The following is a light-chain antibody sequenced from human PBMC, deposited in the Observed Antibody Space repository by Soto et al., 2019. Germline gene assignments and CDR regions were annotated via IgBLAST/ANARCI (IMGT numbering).Light chain of an antibody. CDR2: DAS. Sequence: EIDVTQSPATLSLSPGERATLSCRASQSVSSFFAWYQQKPGQSPRLLIYDASNRASGIPARFTGSGSGTDFTLTISSVEPEDSAVYYCQQRGNWWTFGQGTKVDIK. CDR3: QQRGNWWT. CDR1: QSVSSF. J-gene: IGKJ1*01. V-gene: IGKV3-11*01.